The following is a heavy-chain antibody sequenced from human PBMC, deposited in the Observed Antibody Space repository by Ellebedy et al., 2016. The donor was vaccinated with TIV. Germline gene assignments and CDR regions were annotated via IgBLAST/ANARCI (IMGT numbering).Heavy chain of an antibody. V-gene: IGHV4-59*01. CDR1: GGSISTYY. CDR2: IYYSGST. CDR3: PCPAGI. Sequence: SETLSLXXTLSGGSISTYYWSWIRQPPGKGLEWIGCIYYSGSTNYNPSLKSRVTIPVDTSKNQFSLKLSSGTAADTAVYYCPCPAGIWGQGTMVTVSS. J-gene: IGHJ3*02.